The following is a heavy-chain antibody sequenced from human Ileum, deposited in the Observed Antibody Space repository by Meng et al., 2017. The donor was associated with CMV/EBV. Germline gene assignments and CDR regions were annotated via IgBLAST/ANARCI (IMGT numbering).Heavy chain of an antibody. V-gene: IGHV3-11*04. CDR2: ISASGTTI. J-gene: IGHJ4*02. CDR3: ARDRRHYGDSSGYGSLDY. CDR1: GFTFRDYY. D-gene: IGHD3-22*01. Sequence: GGSLRLSCAASGFTFRDYYMTWIRQAPGKGLEWVSYISASGTTIYYADSVKGRFTISRDNAKNSLYLQMNSLRAEDTAVYYCARDRRHYGDSSGYGSLDYWGQGTRVTGSS.